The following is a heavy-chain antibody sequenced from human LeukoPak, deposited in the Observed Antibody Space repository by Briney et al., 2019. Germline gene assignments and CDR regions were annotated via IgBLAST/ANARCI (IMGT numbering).Heavy chain of an antibody. Sequence: ASVKVSCKASGGTFSSYGISWVRQAPGQGLEWMGWISTYNGNTNYAQKLQGRVTMTRDTSTSTAYMELRSLRSDDTAVYYCARDRALFSSYYDSSAYWGQGTLVTVSS. CDR2: ISTYNGNT. V-gene: IGHV1-18*01. D-gene: IGHD3-22*01. CDR3: ARDRALFSSYYDSSAY. J-gene: IGHJ4*02. CDR1: GGTFSSYG.